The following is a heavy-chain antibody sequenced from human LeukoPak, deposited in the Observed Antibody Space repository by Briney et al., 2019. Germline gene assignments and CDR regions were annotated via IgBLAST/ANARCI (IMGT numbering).Heavy chain of an antibody. D-gene: IGHD2/OR15-2a*01. CDR3: AREKNYGMDV. CDR2: IGAYNGNT. Sequence: ASVKVSCKASGYTFTSFGISWARQAPGQGLEWTGWIGAYNGNTNYAQKFQGRVTMTIDTSTSTAYMELRSLRSDDTAVYYCAREKNYGMDVWGQGTTVTVSS. CDR1: GYTFTSFG. J-gene: IGHJ6*02. V-gene: IGHV1-18*01.